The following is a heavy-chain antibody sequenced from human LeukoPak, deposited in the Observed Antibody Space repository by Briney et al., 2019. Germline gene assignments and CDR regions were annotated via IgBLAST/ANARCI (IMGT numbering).Heavy chain of an antibody. Sequence: PSETLSLTCAVYGGSFSGYYWSWIRQPPGKGLEWIGEINHTGNTNYNPSLKSRVTISIDTSENQFSLKLSSVTAADTAVFYCARGGEGYHYGSASQDYWGQGILVTVSS. CDR3: ARGGEGYHYGSASQDY. D-gene: IGHD3-10*01. J-gene: IGHJ4*02. CDR1: GGSFSGYY. V-gene: IGHV4-34*01. CDR2: INHTGNT.